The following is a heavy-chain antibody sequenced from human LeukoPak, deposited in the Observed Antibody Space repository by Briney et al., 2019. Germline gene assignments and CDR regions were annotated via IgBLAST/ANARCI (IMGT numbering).Heavy chain of an antibody. J-gene: IGHJ6*03. Sequence: ASVKVSCKASGYTFTGYYMHWVRQAPGQGLEWMGRINPNSGGTNYAQKFQGRVTMTRDMSISTAYMELSRLRSDDTAVYYCARDQPVFTYMDVWGKGTTVTVSS. CDR2: INPNSGGT. D-gene: IGHD1-14*01. CDR3: ARDQPVFTYMDV. CDR1: GYTFTGYY. V-gene: IGHV1-2*06.